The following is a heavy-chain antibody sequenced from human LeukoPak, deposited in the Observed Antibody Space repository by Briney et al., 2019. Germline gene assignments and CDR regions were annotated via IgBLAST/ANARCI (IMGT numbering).Heavy chain of an antibody. V-gene: IGHV3-23*01. CDR1: GFTFSSYA. CDR2: ISGSGGST. J-gene: IGHJ4*02. Sequence: GGSLRLSCAASGFTFSSYAMSWVRQAPGKGLEWVSAISGSGGSTYYADSVKGRFTISRDNSKNTLYLQMNSLRAEDTAVYYCARDSSSWSAYFDYWGQGTLVTVSS. D-gene: IGHD6-13*01. CDR3: ARDSSSWSAYFDY.